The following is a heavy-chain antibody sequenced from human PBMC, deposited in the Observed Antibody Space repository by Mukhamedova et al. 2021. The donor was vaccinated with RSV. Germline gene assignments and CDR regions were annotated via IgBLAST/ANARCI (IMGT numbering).Heavy chain of an antibody. V-gene: IGHV4-4*02. CDR2: IDRSGGV. J-gene: IGHJ4*02. Sequence: WNWVRQSPGKGLEWIGQIDRSGGVTYNPSLKSRVSFSMDKSNNHFSLNLKSVTAADTATYDCARNHGSGSYDYWSQGSLVTVSS. CDR3: ARNHGSGSYDY. D-gene: IGHD3-10*01.